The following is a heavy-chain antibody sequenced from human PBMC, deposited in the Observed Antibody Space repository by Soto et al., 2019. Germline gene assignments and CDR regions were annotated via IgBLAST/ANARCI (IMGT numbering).Heavy chain of an antibody. CDR3: ARGAYDSSGYSSDAFDI. D-gene: IGHD3-22*01. Sequence: ASVKVSCKASGYTFTRYYMHWVRQDPGQGLEWMGIINPSGGSTSYAQKFQGRVTMTRDTSTSTVYMELSSLRSEDTAVYYCARGAYDSSGYSSDAFDIWGQGTMVTVSS. CDR2: INPSGGST. CDR1: GYTFTRYY. V-gene: IGHV1-46*01. J-gene: IGHJ3*02.